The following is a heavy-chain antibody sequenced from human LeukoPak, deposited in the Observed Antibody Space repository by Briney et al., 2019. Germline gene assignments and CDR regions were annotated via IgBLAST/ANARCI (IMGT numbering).Heavy chain of an antibody. CDR1: GFSFRSFS. CDR3: AKHESGSHYYDSSGPFQH. D-gene: IGHD3-22*01. V-gene: IGHV3-21*06. Sequence: GGSLRLSCAASGFSFRSFSMTWVRQAPGKGLEWVAAISSTSNHRYHADSVKGRFSISRDNDKNSLYLQMNSLRAEDTAVYYCAKHESGSHYYDSSGPFQHWGQGTLVTVSS. CDR2: ISSTSNHR. J-gene: IGHJ1*01.